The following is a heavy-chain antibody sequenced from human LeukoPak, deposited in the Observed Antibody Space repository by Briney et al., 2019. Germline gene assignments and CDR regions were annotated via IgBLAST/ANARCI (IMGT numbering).Heavy chain of an antibody. CDR2: INTNTGNP. Sequence: ASVKVSCKASGGTFSSYAISWVRRAPGQGLEWMGWINTNTGNPTYAQGFTGRFVLSLDTSVSTAYLQISSLKAEDTAVYYCAKGDYDFWSGLEGNDYWGQGTLVTVSS. D-gene: IGHD3-3*01. CDR3: AKGDYDFWSGLEGNDY. V-gene: IGHV7-4-1*02. CDR1: GGTFSSYA. J-gene: IGHJ4*02.